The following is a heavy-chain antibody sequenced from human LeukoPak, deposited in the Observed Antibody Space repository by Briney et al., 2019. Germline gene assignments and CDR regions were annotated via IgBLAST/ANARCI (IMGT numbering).Heavy chain of an antibody. D-gene: IGHD4-17*01. CDR1: GFTFSSYA. J-gene: IGHJ3*02. CDR3: ATPFGDYILNSFDI. CDR2: ISGSGGST. Sequence: GGSLRPSCAASGFTFSSYAMSWVRQAPRKGLEWVSAISGSGGSTYYADSVKGRFTISRDNSKNTLYLQMNSLRAEDAAVYYCATPFGDYILNSFDIWGQGTMVTVSS. V-gene: IGHV3-23*01.